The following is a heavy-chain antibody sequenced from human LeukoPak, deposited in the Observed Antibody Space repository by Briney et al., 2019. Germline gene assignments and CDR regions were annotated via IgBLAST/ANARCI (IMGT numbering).Heavy chain of an antibody. D-gene: IGHD3-9*01. CDR2: IRSKANSYAT. J-gene: IGHJ4*02. CDR3: TTPYYDVLTGYYGY. CDR1: GFTFSGSA. V-gene: IGHV3-73*01. Sequence: GGSLRLSCAASGFTFSGSAMHWVRQASGKGLEWVGRIRSKANSYATAYAASVEGRFTISRDDSKNTAYLQTNSLKTEDTAVYYCTTPYYDVLTGYYGYWGQGTLVTVSP.